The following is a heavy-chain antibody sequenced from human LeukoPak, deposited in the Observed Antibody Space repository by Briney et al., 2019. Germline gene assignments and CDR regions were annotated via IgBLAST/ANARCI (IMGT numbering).Heavy chain of an antibody. CDR2: VSSSGTT. V-gene: IGHV4-31*03. CDR3: AREMVRDAFDI. Sequence: SETLSLTCTVSGGSISRAGHYWSWLRQYPGKGLESIGSVSSSGTTTYHPSLKSRVTISLDTSQTPFSLNLRSLTAADTAVYYCAREMVRDAFDISGQGTTVTVSS. D-gene: IGHD2-8*01. CDR1: GGSISRAGHY. J-gene: IGHJ3*02.